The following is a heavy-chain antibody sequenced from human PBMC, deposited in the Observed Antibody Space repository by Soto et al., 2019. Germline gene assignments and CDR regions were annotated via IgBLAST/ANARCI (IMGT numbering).Heavy chain of an antibody. CDR1: GFIFGNFG. V-gene: IGHV3-23*01. CDR3: AKGKGVGATPDGANC. CDR2: VRSDGDTT. D-gene: IGHD1-26*01. J-gene: IGHJ4*02. Sequence: EVQVLESGGGLVQPGGSLRLSCAASGFIFGNFGMNWVRQAPGKGLEWDSGVRSDGDTTYNAESVEGRFTVFRDTSRNTVYLQMNNLRAEDTAIYYCAKGKGVGATPDGANCWGQGTLVTVSS.